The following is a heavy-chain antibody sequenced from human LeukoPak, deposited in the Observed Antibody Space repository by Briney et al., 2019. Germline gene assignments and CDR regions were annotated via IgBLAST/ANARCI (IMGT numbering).Heavy chain of an antibody. CDR2: ISWNSGSI. D-gene: IGHD3-22*01. Sequence: PGRSLRLSCAASGFTFDDYAMHWVRQAPGKGLEWVSGISWNSGSIVYADSVKGRFTISRDNANNSLYLQMNSLRAEDTALYYCALDYYDSSGYSGYWGQGTLVTVSS. V-gene: IGHV3-9*01. CDR1: GFTFDDYA. J-gene: IGHJ4*02. CDR3: ALDYYDSSGYSGY.